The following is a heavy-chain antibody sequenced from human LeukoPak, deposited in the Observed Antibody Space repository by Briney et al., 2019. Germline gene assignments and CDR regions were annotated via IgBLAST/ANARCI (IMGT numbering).Heavy chain of an antibody. CDR2: IIPIFGTA. CDR1: GGTFSSYA. V-gene: IGHV1-69*13. Sequence: SVKVSCKASGGTFSSYAISWVRQAPGQGLEWMGGIIPIFGTANYAQKFQGRVTITADESTSTAYMELSSLRSEDTAVYYCATKETYYYDSSGYYPLWYWGQGTLVTVSS. D-gene: IGHD3-22*01. CDR3: ATKETYYYDSSGYYPLWY. J-gene: IGHJ4*02.